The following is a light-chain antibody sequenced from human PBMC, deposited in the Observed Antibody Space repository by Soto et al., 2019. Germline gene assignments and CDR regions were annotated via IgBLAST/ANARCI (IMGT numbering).Light chain of an antibody. CDR3: QQYASYPWT. Sequence: DIQVTQYPSSLSASVGDRVTITCRASQGIKNYLAWYQQTPGKAPKLLISDAFRLESGVPSRFRGSGSGTEFSLTISSLQPGDSATFYCQQYASYPWTVGRGTKVDIK. CDR1: QGIKNY. V-gene: IGKV1-16*01. J-gene: IGKJ1*01. CDR2: DAF.